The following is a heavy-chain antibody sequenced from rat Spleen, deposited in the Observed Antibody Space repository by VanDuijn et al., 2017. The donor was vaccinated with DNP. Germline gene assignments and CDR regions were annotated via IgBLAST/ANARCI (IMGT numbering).Heavy chain of an antibody. CDR3: ASLNNYNWFAY. D-gene: IGHD1-10*01. CDR2: IIYDGSRT. Sequence: EVQLVESGGGLVQPGRSMKLSCAASGFTFSNYGMAWVRQAPKKGLEWVATIIYDGSRTYYRDSVKGRFTISRDNAKSTLYLQMDSLRSEDTATYYCASLNNYNWFAYWGQGTLVTVSS. J-gene: IGHJ3*01. V-gene: IGHV5S10*01. CDR1: GFTFSNYG.